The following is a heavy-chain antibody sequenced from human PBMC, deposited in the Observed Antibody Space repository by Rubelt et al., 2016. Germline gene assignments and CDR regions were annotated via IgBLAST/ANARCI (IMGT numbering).Heavy chain of an antibody. Sequence: QVQLVQSGAEVKKPGASVKVSCKASGYNFTGYYMHWVRQAPGQGLEGMGWINPNHGGTNYAQKLQGRVTMTMETSISTAYMELSRLRSDDTAVYYCARFAIGGHSSGYLFDYWGQGTLVTVSS. J-gene: IGHJ4*02. D-gene: IGHD3-22*01. CDR3: ARFAIGGHSSGYLFDY. V-gene: IGHV1-2*02. CDR2: INPNHGGT. CDR1: GYNFTGYY.